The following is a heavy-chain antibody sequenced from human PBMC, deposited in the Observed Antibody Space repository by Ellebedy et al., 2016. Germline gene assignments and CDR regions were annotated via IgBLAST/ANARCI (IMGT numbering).Heavy chain of an antibody. CDR1: GGSVSSGSYY. CDR2: IYYSGST. J-gene: IGHJ6*03. D-gene: IGHD5-18*01. CDR3: AKTHVDTAGYSYYYYMDV. V-gene: IGHV4-61*01. Sequence: SETLSLXXTVSGGSVSSGSYYWSWIRQPPGKGLEWIGYIYYSGSTNYNPSLKSRVTISVDTSKNQFSLKLSSVTAADTAVYYCAKTHVDTAGYSYYYYMDVWGKGTTVTVSS.